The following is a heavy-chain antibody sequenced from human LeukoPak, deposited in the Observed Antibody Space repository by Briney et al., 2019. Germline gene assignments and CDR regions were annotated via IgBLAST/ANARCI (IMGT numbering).Heavy chain of an antibody. D-gene: IGHD5-18*01. CDR3: ARRSAMAGFDY. J-gene: IGHJ4*02. Sequence: GETLKISCKGSGYSFTSYWIGWVRQMPGKSLEWMGIIYPGDSDTRYSPSFQGQDTISADKSISTAYLQWSSLKASDTAMYYCARRSAMAGFDYWGQGTLVTVSS. CDR2: IYPGDSDT. CDR1: GYSFTSYW. V-gene: IGHV5-51*01.